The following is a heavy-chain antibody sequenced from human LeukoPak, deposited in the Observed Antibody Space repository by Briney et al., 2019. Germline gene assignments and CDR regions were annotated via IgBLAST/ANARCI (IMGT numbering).Heavy chain of an antibody. D-gene: IGHD6-6*01. CDR3: ARDGMWDSSSPAFDY. CDR2: INPNSGGI. J-gene: IGHJ4*02. Sequence: ASVKVSCKASGYTFTGYYMHWVRQAPGQGLEWMGWINPNSGGINYAQKFQGRVTMTRDTSISTAYMELSRLRSDDTAVYYCARDGMWDSSSPAFDYWGQGTLVTVSS. V-gene: IGHV1-2*02. CDR1: GYTFTGYY.